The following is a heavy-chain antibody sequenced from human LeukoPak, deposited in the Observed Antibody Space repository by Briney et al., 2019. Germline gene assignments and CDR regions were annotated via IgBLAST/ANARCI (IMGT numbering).Heavy chain of an antibody. CDR2: FDPEDGET. V-gene: IGHV1-24*01. CDR1: GYTLTELS. J-gene: IGHJ4*02. D-gene: IGHD2-2*02. Sequence: ASVKVSCKVSGYTLTELSMHWVRQAPGKGLEWMGGFDPEDGETIYAQKFQGRVTMTEDTSTDTAYMELRSLRSDDTAVYYCARMGCSSPSCYTLDYWGQGTLVTVSS. CDR3: ARMGCSSPSCYTLDY.